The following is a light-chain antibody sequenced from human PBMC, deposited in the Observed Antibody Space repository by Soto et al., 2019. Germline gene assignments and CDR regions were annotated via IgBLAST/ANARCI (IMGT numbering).Light chain of an antibody. J-gene: IGLJ3*02. CDR1: SSNIGNNF. V-gene: IGLV1-51*01. CDR2: DNS. Sequence: QSVLTQPPSVSAAPGQKVTISCSGSSSNIGNNFVSWYQHLPGTAPQLLIYDNSKRSSGVPDRISGSKSGTSATLGITGLQTGDEADYYCGTWDTSLRAWVFGGGTKLTVL. CDR3: GTWDTSLRAWV.